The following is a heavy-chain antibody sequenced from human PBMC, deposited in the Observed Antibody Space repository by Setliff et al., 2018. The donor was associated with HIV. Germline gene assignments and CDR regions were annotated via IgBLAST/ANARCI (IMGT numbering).Heavy chain of an antibody. J-gene: IGHJ4*02. CDR2: IYYSGST. V-gene: IGHV4-59*12. CDR3: ARRFRYCRNTSCYKGLDF. D-gene: IGHD2-2*02. Sequence: SETLSLTCTVSGDSISSYYWTWIRQSPGKGLEWIGNIYYSGSTNFNPSLKGRVTISLDTSKNQFSLKLTSVSAADTAVYYCARRFRYCRNTSCYKGLDFWSQGTLVTVS. CDR1: GDSISSYY.